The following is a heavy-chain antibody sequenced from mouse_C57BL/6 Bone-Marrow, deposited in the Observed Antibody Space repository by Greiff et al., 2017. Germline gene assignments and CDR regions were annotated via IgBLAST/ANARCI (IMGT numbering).Heavy chain of an antibody. CDR1: GYTFTSYW. D-gene: IGHD1-2*01. CDR3: ARRDYGGY. Sequence: QVQLQQPGAELVKPGASVTLSCKASGYTFTSYWLQWVKQRPGKGLEWIGEIDPSDSYTNYNQRFTGKDTLTVDTASSTAYMQLSSLTSEDSGVYYCARRDYGGYWGQGTTLTVSS. CDR2: IDPSDSYT. V-gene: IGHV1-50*01. J-gene: IGHJ2*01.